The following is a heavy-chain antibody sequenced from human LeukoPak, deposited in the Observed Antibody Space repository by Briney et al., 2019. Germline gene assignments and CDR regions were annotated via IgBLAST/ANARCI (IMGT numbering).Heavy chain of an antibody. CDR2: IKQDGSEK. CDR3: ASRYCSGGSCVPFRGSGLFQH. Sequence: PGGSLRLSCAASGFTFSSYWMSWVRQAPGKGLEWVANIKQDGSEKYYVDSVKGRFTISRDNAKNSLYLQMNSLRAEDTAVYYCASRYCSGGSCVPFRGSGLFQHWGQGTLVTVSS. CDR1: GFTFSSYW. V-gene: IGHV3-7*01. D-gene: IGHD2-15*01. J-gene: IGHJ1*01.